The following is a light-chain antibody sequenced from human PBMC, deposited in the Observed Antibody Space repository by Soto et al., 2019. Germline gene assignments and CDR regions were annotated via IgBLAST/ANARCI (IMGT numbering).Light chain of an antibody. Sequence: QSVLTQPRSVSGSHGHSVTISCTGTSTDVGASNNVSWYQQLPGRAPNLMIYDVSERPSGVPDRFSGSKSGNTASLTISGLQADDEADYYCCSYAVTFYVFGTGTKVTVL. CDR3: CSYAVTFYV. CDR2: DVS. V-gene: IGLV2-11*01. J-gene: IGLJ1*01. CDR1: STDVGASNN.